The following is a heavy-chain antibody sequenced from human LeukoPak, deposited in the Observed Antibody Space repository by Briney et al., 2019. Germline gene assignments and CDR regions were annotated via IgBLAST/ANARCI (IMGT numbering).Heavy chain of an antibody. CDR2: ISSSSSII. CDR3: ARVPRYCSGGSCFGGYFDY. D-gene: IGHD2-15*01. Sequence: GGSLRLSCAASGFTFSSYSMNWVRQAPGKGLEWLSYISSSSSIIYHADSVKGRFTISRDNSKNTLSLQMNSLRVEDTAVYYCARVPRYCSGGSCFGGYFDYWGQGTLVTVSS. V-gene: IGHV3-48*01. CDR1: GFTFSSYS. J-gene: IGHJ4*02.